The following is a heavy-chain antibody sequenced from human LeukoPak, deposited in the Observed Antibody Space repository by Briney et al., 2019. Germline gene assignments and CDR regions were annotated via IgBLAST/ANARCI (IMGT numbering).Heavy chain of an antibody. CDR3: ARGSTVTLRYNWFDP. J-gene: IGHJ5*02. Sequence: PSETLSLTCAVYGGPFSGYYWSWIRQPPGKGLEWIGEINHSGSTNYNPSLKSRVTISVDTSKNQFSLKLSSVTAADTAVYYCARGSTVTLRYNWFDPWGQGTLVTVSS. V-gene: IGHV4-34*01. D-gene: IGHD4-17*01. CDR1: GGPFSGYY. CDR2: INHSGST.